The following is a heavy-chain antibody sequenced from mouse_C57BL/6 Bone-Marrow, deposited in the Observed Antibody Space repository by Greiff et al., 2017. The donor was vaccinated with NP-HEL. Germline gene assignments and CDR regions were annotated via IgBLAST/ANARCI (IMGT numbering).Heavy chain of an antibody. CDR2: ISDGGSYT. CDR3: ARDPKQR. CDR1: GFTFSSYA. V-gene: IGHV5-4*01. Sequence: DVMLVESGGGLVKPGGSLKLSCAASGFTFSSYAMSWVRQTPEKRLEWVATISDGGSYTYYPDTVKGRFTISRDNAKNNLYLQMSHLKSEDTAMYYCARDPKQRGGQGTLVTVSA. J-gene: IGHJ3*01.